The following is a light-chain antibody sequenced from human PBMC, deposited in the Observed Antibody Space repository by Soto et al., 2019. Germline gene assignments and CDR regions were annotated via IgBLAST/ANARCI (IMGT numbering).Light chain of an antibody. CDR1: QSISSW. CDR3: QQYNTYSSLT. V-gene: IGKV1-5*01. Sequence: DIQMTQYNSTLSASVGDRVTITCRSSQSISSWLAWYQQKLGRAPRLLIYDASSLESGVPSRFSGSGYGTEFTLTISSLQPDDFATYYCQQYNTYSSLTFGGGTKVDIK. CDR2: DAS. J-gene: IGKJ4*01.